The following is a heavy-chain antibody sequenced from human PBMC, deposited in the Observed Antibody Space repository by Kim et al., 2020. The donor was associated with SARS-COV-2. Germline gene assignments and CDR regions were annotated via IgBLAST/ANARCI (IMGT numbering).Heavy chain of an antibody. D-gene: IGHD6-13*01. J-gene: IGHJ6*03. CDR3: ARVMEKGIAAAGSGLRSGPALYYYYYMDV. CDR1: GGSFSGYY. CDR2: INHSGST. Sequence: SETLSLTCAVYGGSFSGYYWSWIRQPPGKGLEWIGEINHSGSTNYNPSLKSRVTISVDTSKNQFSLKLSSVTAADTAVYYCARVMEKGIAAAGSGLRSGPALYYYYYMDVWGKGTTVTVSS. V-gene: IGHV4-34*01.